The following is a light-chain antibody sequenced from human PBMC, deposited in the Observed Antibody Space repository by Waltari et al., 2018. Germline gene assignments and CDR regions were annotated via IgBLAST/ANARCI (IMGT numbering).Light chain of an antibody. J-gene: IGKJ1*01. Sequence: DIQVTQSPSTLSASVGDRVTITCRASQRIVVWLAWYQQKPGNAPRLLIYKASYLESGVPSRFSGSGSGTEFTLTISSLQADDFATYYCLQYNSYPWTFGQGTKVEIK. CDR1: QRIVVW. CDR2: KAS. CDR3: LQYNSYPWT. V-gene: IGKV1-5*03.